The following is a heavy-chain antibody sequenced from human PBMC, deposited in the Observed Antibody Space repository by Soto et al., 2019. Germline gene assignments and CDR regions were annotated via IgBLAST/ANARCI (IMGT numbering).Heavy chain of an antibody. J-gene: IGHJ6*03. V-gene: IGHV3-66*01. Sequence: PGGSMSLSCAASGFTVSSNYMSWVRQAPGKGLEWVSVIYSGGSTYYADSVKGRFTISRDNSKNTLYLQMNSLRAEDTAVYYCARGIYCSGGSCYSGNKRPYYYYYMDVWGKGTTVTVSS. CDR2: IYSGGST. CDR1: GFTVSSNY. CDR3: ARGIYCSGGSCYSGNKRPYYYYYMDV. D-gene: IGHD2-15*01.